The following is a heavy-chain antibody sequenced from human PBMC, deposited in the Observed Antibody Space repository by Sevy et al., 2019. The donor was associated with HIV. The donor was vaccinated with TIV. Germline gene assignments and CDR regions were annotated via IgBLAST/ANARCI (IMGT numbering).Heavy chain of an antibody. CDR1: GYTFTSYD. V-gene: IGHV1-8*01. Sequence: ASVKVSCKASGYTFTSYDINWVRQATGQGLEWMGWMNPNSGNTGYAQKFQGRVTMTRNTSISTAYMELSSLRSEDTAVYYCARAHDILTGYYIHWGQGTLVTVSS. J-gene: IGHJ4*02. CDR2: MNPNSGNT. CDR3: ARAHDILTGYYIH. D-gene: IGHD3-9*01.